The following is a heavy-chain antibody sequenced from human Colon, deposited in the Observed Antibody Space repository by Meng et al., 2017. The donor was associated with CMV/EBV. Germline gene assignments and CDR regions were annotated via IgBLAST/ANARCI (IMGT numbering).Heavy chain of an antibody. J-gene: IGHJ5*02. V-gene: IGHV3-23*01. CDR1: GFSFSDYA. Sequence: GGSLRLSCEASGFSFSDYAMSWVRQAPGKGLEWVSGISGSGDRTYYVESVKGRFNISRDNSKNTLYMHLNSLRVEDTAVYYCARGGIAAANWFDPWGQGTLVTVSS. CDR3: ARGGIAAANWFDP. CDR2: ISGSGDRT. D-gene: IGHD6-13*01.